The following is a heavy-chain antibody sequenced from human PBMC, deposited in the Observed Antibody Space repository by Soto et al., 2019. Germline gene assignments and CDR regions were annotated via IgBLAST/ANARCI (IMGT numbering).Heavy chain of an antibody. J-gene: IGHJ6*02. D-gene: IGHD3-10*01. CDR2: IKSKTDGGTT. V-gene: IGHV3-15*01. CDR3: ARDGKLWYYYGMDV. Sequence: PGGSLRLSCAASGFTFSDAWMTWVRQAPGKGLEWVGRIKSKTDGGTTDYAAPVKGRFTISRDDSKNTLYLQMNSLRAEDTAVYYCARDGKLWYYYGMDVWGQGTTVTVSS. CDR1: GFTFSDAW.